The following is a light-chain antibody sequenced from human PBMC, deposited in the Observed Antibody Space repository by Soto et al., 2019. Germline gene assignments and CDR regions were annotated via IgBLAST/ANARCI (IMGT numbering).Light chain of an antibody. Sequence: QSVLTQPRSVSGSPGQSVTISCTRTSSDVGGYNFVSWYQQHPGKAPKLMIYDVSKRPSGVPDRFSGSKSGNTASLTISGLQAEDEAGYYCCSYAGSYTPLVFGGGTKLTVL. CDR2: DVS. CDR1: SSDVGGYNF. V-gene: IGLV2-11*01. CDR3: CSYAGSYTPLV. J-gene: IGLJ3*02.